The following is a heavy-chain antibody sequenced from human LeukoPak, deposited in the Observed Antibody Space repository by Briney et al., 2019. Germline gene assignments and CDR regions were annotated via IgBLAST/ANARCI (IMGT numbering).Heavy chain of an antibody. CDR1: GFTFSSYA. CDR3: ARGFLAAAGTEDY. J-gene: IGHJ4*02. D-gene: IGHD6-13*01. Sequence: PGGSLRLSCAASGFTFSSYAMHWVRQAPGKGLEWVVVISYDGSNKYYADSVKGRFTISRDNSKNTLYLQMNSLRAEDTAVYYCARGFLAAAGTEDYWGQGTLVTVSS. V-gene: IGHV3-30-3*01. CDR2: ISYDGSNK.